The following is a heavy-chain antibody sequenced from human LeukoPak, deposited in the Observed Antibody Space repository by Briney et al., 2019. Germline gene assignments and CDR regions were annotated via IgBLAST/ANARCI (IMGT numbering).Heavy chain of an antibody. J-gene: IGHJ5*02. Sequence: ASVKVSCKASGYTFTSYYMHWVRQAPGQGLEWMGWISAYNGNTNYAQKLQGRVTMTTDTSTSTAYMELRSLRSDDTAVYYCARMPTYSSDNWFDPWGQGTLVTVSS. CDR3: ARMPTYSSDNWFDP. V-gene: IGHV1-18*04. CDR1: GYTFTSYY. CDR2: ISAYNGNT. D-gene: IGHD6-25*01.